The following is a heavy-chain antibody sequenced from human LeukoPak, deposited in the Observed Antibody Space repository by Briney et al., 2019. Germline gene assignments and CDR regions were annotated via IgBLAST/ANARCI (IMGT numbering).Heavy chain of an antibody. Sequence: GGSLRLSCATSGFTVSSNYMSWVRQAPGKGLEWVSAISGSGGSTYYADSVKGRFTISRDNSKNTLYLQMNSLRAEDTAVYYCAKVGLRYFDWLLEPLDYWGQGTLVTVSS. J-gene: IGHJ4*02. CDR2: ISGSGGST. V-gene: IGHV3-23*01. D-gene: IGHD3-9*01. CDR1: GFTVSSNY. CDR3: AKVGLRYFDWLLEPLDY.